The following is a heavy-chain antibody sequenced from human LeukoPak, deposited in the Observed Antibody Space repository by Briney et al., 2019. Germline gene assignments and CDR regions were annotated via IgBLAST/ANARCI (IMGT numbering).Heavy chain of an antibody. V-gene: IGHV3-66*01. J-gene: IGHJ3*02. Sequence: GGSLRLSCAASGFTISNDCMSWVRQAPGKGLEWVSVIYSGGSTYYADSVKGRFTISRDNSKNTLYLQMNSLRAEDTAVYYCARSRGGYYNPDAFDIWGQGTMVTVSS. CDR1: GFTISNDC. CDR3: ARSRGGYYNPDAFDI. D-gene: IGHD3-9*01. CDR2: IYSGGST.